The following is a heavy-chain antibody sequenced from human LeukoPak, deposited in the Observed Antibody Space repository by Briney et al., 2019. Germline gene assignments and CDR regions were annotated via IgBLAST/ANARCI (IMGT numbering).Heavy chain of an antibody. CDR3: VSHSDTLTSYSFDY. CDR1: GLIVSSSY. J-gene: IGHJ4*02. V-gene: IGHV3-53*01. Sequence: PGGSLRLSCAASGLIVSSSYMRWVPQAPGKGLECVSIIHSGGNTYYADSVKGRFTISRDNSKNTMSLQMSSLRAEDAAVYYCVSHSDTLTSYSFDYWGQGTLVTVSS. D-gene: IGHD3-9*01. CDR2: IHSGGNT.